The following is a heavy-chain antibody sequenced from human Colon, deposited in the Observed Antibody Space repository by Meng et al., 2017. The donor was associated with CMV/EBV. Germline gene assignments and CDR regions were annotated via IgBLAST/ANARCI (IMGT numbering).Heavy chain of an antibody. J-gene: IGHJ4*02. CDR1: GFTFSSYS. CDR2: ISSSSSYI. Sequence: GGSLRLSCAASGFTFSSYSMSWVRQAPGKGLEWVSSISSSSSYIYYADSVRGRFTISRDNSRNPLYLNMHSLRADDTAVYFCARRREMFFDYWGQGDLVTVSS. V-gene: IGHV3-21*04. D-gene: IGHD5-24*01. CDR3: ARRREMFFDY.